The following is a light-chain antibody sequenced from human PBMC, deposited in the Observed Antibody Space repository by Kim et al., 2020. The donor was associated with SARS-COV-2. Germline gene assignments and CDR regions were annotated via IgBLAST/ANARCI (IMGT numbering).Light chain of an antibody. J-gene: IGLJ3*02. Sequence: QPVLTQSPSASASLGASVKLTCTLSSGYSSYPITWHQQQPGKGPRYLMKVNNDGSHSKGDGIPDRFSGSTSGAERYLIISSLQSEDEADYYCQTWGTGGVFGGGTKLTVL. CDR3: QTWGTGGV. CDR2: VNNDGSH. CDR1: SGYSSYP. V-gene: IGLV4-69*01.